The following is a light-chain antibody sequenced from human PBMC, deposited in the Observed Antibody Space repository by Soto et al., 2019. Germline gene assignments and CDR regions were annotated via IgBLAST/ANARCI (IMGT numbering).Light chain of an antibody. J-gene: IGKJ1*01. CDR3: QHYISYSGWT. V-gene: IGKV1-5*03. CDR2: KAS. Sequence: DIQMTQSPSTLSASVGDRVTITCRASQSISSWLAWYQHRPGKAPKLLIYKASSLESGVPSRFSGSGSGTEFTLAISSLQPDDFATYYCQHYISYSGWTVGQGTKVEIK. CDR1: QSISSW.